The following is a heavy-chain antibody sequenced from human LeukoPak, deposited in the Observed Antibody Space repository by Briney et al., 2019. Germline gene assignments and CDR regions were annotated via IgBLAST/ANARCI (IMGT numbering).Heavy chain of an antibody. CDR1: GFTFSSYA. CDR3: AREGSSTGFDY. J-gene: IGHJ4*02. D-gene: IGHD2-2*01. V-gene: IGHV3-30-3*01. Sequence: ERSLRLSCAASGFTFSSYAMHWVRQAPGKGLEWVAIISYDGSNKYYADSVKGRFTISRDNSKNTLYLQMNSLRTEDTAVYFCAREGSSTGFDYWGQGTLVTVSS. CDR2: ISYDGSNK.